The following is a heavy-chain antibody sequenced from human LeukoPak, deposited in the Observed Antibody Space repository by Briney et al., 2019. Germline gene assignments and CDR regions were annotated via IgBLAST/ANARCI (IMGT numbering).Heavy chain of an antibody. V-gene: IGHV3-23*01. CDR1: GFTFRSYA. D-gene: IGHD1-1*01. Sequence: GRSLRLSCAASGFTFRSYAMTWVRQAPGQGLEWVAAMSGNSDITYYADSVNGRSTISKDNFSATLYLQMDSLRAEDTTIDYCAKRYTQTTPYNYLYFYKDVWGKGTMVTVS. J-gene: IGHJ6*03. CDR3: AKRYTQTTPYNYLYFYKDV. CDR2: MSGNSDIT.